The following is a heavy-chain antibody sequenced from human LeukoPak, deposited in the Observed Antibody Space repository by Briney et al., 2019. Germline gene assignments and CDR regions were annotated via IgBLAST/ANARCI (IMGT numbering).Heavy chain of an antibody. D-gene: IGHD1-26*01. CDR2: ISGSGSST. V-gene: IGHV3-23*01. CDR3: ARSGISGSYFLDFQH. CDR1: GFTFSNFA. Sequence: GGSLRLSCAASGFTFSNFAMSWVRQAPGKGLEWVSTISGSGSSTYYADSVKGRFTISRDNSRNTLYLQTDSLSAEDSAVYYCARSGISGSYFLDFQHWGQGTLVTVSS. J-gene: IGHJ1*01.